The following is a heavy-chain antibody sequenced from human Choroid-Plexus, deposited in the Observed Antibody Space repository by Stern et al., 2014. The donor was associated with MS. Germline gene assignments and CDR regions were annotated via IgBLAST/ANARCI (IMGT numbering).Heavy chain of an antibody. CDR3: AKDRQWSTYFFDY. CDR1: GFTFSNFG. J-gene: IGHJ4*02. Sequence: VHLVESGGGVAQPGRPLILSCAASGFTFSNFGMHWVRQDPGKGLEWVALISYDGSDKYYADSVKGRFTIFRDNSKNTLYMHMNSLRAEDTAVYYCAKDRQWSTYFFDYWGQGSLVTVSS. D-gene: IGHD2-15*01. CDR2: ISYDGSDK. V-gene: IGHV3-30*18.